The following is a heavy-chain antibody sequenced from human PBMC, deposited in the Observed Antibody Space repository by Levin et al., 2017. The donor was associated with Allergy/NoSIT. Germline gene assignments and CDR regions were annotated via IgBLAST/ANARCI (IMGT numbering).Heavy chain of an antibody. J-gene: IGHJ3*02. CDR3: AVFSLRYGAFDI. CDR2: ISHRGFT. D-gene: IGHD4-17*01. Sequence: PSETLSLTCAVYGGSFGGYYWSWIRQSPGKGLEWIGEISHRGFTTYNPSLESRVTMSVDTSRNQFSVRLNSVTAADTAMYYCAVFSLRYGAFDIWGQGTMFTVSS. CDR1: GGSFGGYY. V-gene: IGHV4-34*01.